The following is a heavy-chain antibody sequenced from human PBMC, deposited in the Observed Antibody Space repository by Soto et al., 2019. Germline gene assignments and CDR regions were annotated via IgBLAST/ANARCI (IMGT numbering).Heavy chain of an antibody. V-gene: IGHV3-23*01. D-gene: IGHD3-22*01. CDR1: GFTFSSYA. J-gene: IGHJ4*02. Sequence: GGSLRLSCAAAGFTFSSYAMSWVRQAPGKGLEWVPAISGSGGSTYYADSVKGRFTISRDNSKNTLYLQMNSLRAEDTAVYYCAKDRAPPPYSSGSNYWGQGTLVTVSS. CDR2: ISGSGGST. CDR3: AKDRAPPPYSSGSNY.